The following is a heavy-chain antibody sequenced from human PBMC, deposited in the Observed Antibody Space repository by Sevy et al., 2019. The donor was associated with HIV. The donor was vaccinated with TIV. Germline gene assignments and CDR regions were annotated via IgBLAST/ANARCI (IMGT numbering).Heavy chain of an antibody. CDR1: GGTFSSYA. CDR3: AGGREELVYFDY. Sequence: ASVKVSCKASGGTFSSYAISWVRQAPGQGLEWMGGIIPIFGTANYAQKFQGRVTITADESTSTAYMELSSLRSEDTAVYYCAGGREELVYFDYWGQGTLVTVSS. J-gene: IGHJ4*02. D-gene: IGHD3-16*01. V-gene: IGHV1-69*13. CDR2: IIPIFGTA.